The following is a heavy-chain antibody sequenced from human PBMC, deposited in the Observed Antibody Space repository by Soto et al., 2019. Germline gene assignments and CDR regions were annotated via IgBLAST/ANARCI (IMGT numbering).Heavy chain of an antibody. CDR2: VSGSGGTT. Sequence: GGSLRLACAASGFTCSSSAMSWVRQAPGKGLEWVSAVSGSGGTTYYADPVRGRFTISRDNSKNTLYLQMNSLRAEDTAIYFCATCTVYTIVTSGRRHFLDAPGQRTPVTVSS. D-gene: IGHD2-2*01. V-gene: IGHV3-23*01. CDR1: GFTCSSSA. CDR3: ATCTVYTIVTSGRRHFLDA. J-gene: IGHJ5*02.